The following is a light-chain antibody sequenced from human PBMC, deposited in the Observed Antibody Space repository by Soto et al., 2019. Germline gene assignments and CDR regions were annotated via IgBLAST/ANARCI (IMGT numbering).Light chain of an antibody. CDR2: SNN. CDR1: RSNIGSNY. V-gene: IGLV1-47*02. J-gene: IGLJ3*02. Sequence: VLTQPPSASGTPGQRVTISCSGTRSNIGSNYVYWYQQLPGTAPKLLIYSNNQRPSGVPDRFSGSKSGTSASLAISGLRSEDEADYYCAAWDDSLSANWVFGGGTKLTVL. CDR3: AAWDDSLSANWV.